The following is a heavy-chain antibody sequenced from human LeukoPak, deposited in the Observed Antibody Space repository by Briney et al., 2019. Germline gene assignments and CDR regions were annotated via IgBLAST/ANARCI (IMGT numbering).Heavy chain of an antibody. Sequence: SENLSLTCTVSGGSIGSYYWSWIRQPAGKGLEWIGRIYTSGSTNYNPSLKSRVTMSVDTSKNQFSLKLSSVTAADTAVYYCARDDVIAAHNWFDPWGQGTLVTVSS. CDR1: GGSIGSYY. CDR3: ARDDVIAAHNWFDP. CDR2: IYTSGST. D-gene: IGHD6-6*01. V-gene: IGHV4-4*07. J-gene: IGHJ5*02.